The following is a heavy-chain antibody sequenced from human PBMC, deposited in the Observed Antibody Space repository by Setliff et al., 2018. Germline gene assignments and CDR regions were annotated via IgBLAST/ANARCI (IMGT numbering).Heavy chain of an antibody. CDR2: ISGSGGST. V-gene: IGHV3-23*01. CDR3: AREKMATNYYYYYMDV. J-gene: IGHJ6*03. CDR1: GFTFSSYW. D-gene: IGHD5-12*01. Sequence: GGSLRLSCAASGFTFSSYWMSWVRQAPGKGLEWVSAISGSGGSTYYADSVKGRFTISRDNAKNSLFLQMNSLRAEDTAVYYCAREKMATNYYYYYMDVWGKGTTVTVS.